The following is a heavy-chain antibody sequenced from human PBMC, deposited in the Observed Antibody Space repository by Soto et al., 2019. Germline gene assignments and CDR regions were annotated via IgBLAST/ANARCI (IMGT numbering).Heavy chain of an antibody. Sequence: PGESLKISCKGSGYSFTSYWISWVRQMPGKGLEWMGRIDPSDSYTNYSPSFQGHVTISADKSISTAYLQWSSLKASDTAMYYCARHKAEIYYYYGMDVWGQGPTVTVSS. CDR2: IDPSDSYT. CDR1: GYSFTSYW. CDR3: ARHKAEIYYYYGMDV. J-gene: IGHJ6*02. V-gene: IGHV5-10-1*01.